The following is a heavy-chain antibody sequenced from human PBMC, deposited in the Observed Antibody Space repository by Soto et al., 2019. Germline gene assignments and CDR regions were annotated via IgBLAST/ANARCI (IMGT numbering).Heavy chain of an antibody. CDR3: AKAYYDFWSGSYYYYGMDV. CDR2: ISGSGGST. V-gene: IGHV3-23*01. Sequence: GGSLRLSCAASGFTFSSYAMSWVRQAPGKGLEWVSAISGSGGSTYYADSVKGRFTISRDNSKNTLYLQMNSLRAEDTAVYYCAKAYYDFWSGSYYYYGMDVWGQGTTVTVSS. CDR1: GFTFSSYA. D-gene: IGHD3-3*01. J-gene: IGHJ6*02.